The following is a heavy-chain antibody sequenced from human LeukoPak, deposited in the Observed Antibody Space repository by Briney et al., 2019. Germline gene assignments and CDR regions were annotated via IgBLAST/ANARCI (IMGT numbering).Heavy chain of an antibody. J-gene: IGHJ4*02. CDR2: INPSGGST. Sequence: ASVKVSCKASGYTFTGYYMHWVRQAPGQGLEWMGIINPSGGSTSYAQKFQGRVTMTRDMSTSTVYMELSSLRSEDTAVYYCARSKYYYDSSGYYPAGYWGQGTLVTVSS. CDR1: GYTFTGYY. D-gene: IGHD3-22*01. V-gene: IGHV1-46*01. CDR3: ARSKYYYDSSGYYPAGY.